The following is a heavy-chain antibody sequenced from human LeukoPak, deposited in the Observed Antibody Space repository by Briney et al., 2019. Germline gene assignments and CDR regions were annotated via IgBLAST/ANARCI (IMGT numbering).Heavy chain of an antibody. CDR3: ATGPSRDIVVVVAARAEYFQH. CDR2: IIPIFGTA. V-gene: IGHV1-69*13. D-gene: IGHD2-15*01. Sequence: ASVKVSCKASGGTFSGYAISWVRQAPGHGLEWMGGIIPIFGTANYAQKFQGRVTITADESTSTAYMELSSLRSEDTAVYYCATGPSRDIVVVVAARAEYFQHWGQGTLVTVSS. CDR1: GGTFSGYA. J-gene: IGHJ1*01.